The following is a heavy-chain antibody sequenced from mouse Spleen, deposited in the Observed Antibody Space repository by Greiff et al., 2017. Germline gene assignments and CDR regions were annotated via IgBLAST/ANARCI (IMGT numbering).Heavy chain of an antibody. D-gene: IGHD2-3*01. CDR2: IHPNSGST. CDR3: ATGNGYYGYFDY. J-gene: IGHJ2*01. V-gene: IGHV1-64*01. CDR1: GYTFTSYW. Sequence: VQLQQSGAELVKPGASVKLSCKASGYTFTSYWMHWVKQRPGQGLEWIGMIHPNSGSTNYNEKFKSKATLTVDKSSSTAYMQLSSLTSEDSAVYYCATGNGYYGYFDYWGQGTTLTVSS.